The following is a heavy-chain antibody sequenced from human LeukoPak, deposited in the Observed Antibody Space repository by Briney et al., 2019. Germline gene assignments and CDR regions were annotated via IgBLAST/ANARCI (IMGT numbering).Heavy chain of an antibody. J-gene: IGHJ4*02. CDR1: GFTFSNYW. D-gene: IGHD6-19*01. CDR3: ARNHTVAGIVFDY. V-gene: IGHV3-7*01. Sequence: GGSLRLSCAASGFTFSNYWMNWVRQAPGKGLEWVANIKQDGSEKYYVDSVNGRFTISRDNAENSLYLQMNSLRAEDTAVYYCARNHTVAGIVFDYWGQGTLVTVSS. CDR2: IKQDGSEK.